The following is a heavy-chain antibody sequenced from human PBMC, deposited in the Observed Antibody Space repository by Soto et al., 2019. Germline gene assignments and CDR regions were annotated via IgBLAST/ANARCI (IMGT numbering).Heavy chain of an antibody. J-gene: IGHJ4*02. CDR1: GFTFSNFW. CDR3: ARGGSHTSDS. CDR2: IKEDGSET. V-gene: IGHV3-7*04. Sequence: EVQVVESGGGLVQPGGSLRLSCAASGFTFSNFWMSWVRQAPGKGLEWVANIKEDGSETYPVDSVKGRFTISRDNAKNSLYLQMNSLRAEDTAVYYCARGGSHTSDSWGQGTLVIVSS.